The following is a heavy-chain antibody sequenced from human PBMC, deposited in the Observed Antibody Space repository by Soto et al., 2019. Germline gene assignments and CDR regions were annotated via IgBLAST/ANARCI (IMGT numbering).Heavy chain of an antibody. Sequence: VGSLRLSCAASGFTFSDHYMDWVRQAPGKGLEWVARTRNKANSYTTEYAASVKDRFTISRDDSKTSVYLQMSSLNTEDTAVYYCARGPGYSYGYRYFDLWGRGTLVTVSS. CDR3: ARGPGYSYGYRYFDL. V-gene: IGHV3-72*01. CDR1: GFTFSDHY. J-gene: IGHJ2*01. D-gene: IGHD5-18*01. CDR2: TRNKANSYTT.